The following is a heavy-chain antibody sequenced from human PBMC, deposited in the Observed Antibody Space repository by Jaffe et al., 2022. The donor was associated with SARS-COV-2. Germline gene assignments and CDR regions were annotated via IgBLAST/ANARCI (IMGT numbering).Heavy chain of an antibody. CDR1: GFAFSNYD. CDR3: VIYCRSTTCKSFGMDV. V-gene: IGHV3-23*01. CDR2: ISDAGGTT. D-gene: IGHD2-2*01. J-gene: IGHJ6*02. Sequence: EVQLLESGGGLVQPGASLRLSCAASGFAFSNYDMNWVRQAPGKGLEWVSTISDAGGTTYYADSVKGRFTISRDNSKNTLFLQMNSLRVEDTAVYYCVIYCRSTTCKSFGMDVWGQGTTVTVCS.